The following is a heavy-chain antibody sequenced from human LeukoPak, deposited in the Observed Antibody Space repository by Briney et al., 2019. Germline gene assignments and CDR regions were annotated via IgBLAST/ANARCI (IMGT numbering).Heavy chain of an antibody. V-gene: IGHV4-4*07. CDR3: ASSDLEWGFGEFPFDY. J-gene: IGHJ4*02. CDR2: IYTSGST. CDR1: GGSISSYY. Sequence: SETLSLTCTVSGGSISSYYWSWIRQPAGKGLEWIGRIYTSGSTNYNPSLKSRVTMSVDTSKNQFSLKLSSVTAADTAVYYCASSDLEWGFGEFPFDYWGQGTLVTVSP. D-gene: IGHD3-10*01.